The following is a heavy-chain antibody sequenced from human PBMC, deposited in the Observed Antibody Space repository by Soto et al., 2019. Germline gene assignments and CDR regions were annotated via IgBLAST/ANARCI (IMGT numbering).Heavy chain of an antibody. J-gene: IGHJ3*02. CDR3: ARVTAPPDSSGYYSRAFDI. CDR1: GGSVSSGSYY. Sequence: SSETLSLTCTVSGGSVSSGSYYWSWIRQPPGKGLEWIGYIYYSGSTNYNPSLKSRVTISVDTSKNQFSLKLSSVTAADTAVYYCARVTAPPDSSGYYSRAFDIWGQGTMVTVSS. D-gene: IGHD3-22*01. V-gene: IGHV4-61*01. CDR2: IYYSGST.